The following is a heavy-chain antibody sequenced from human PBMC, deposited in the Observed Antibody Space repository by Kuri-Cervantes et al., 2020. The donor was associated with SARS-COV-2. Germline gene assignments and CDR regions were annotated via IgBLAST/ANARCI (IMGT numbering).Heavy chain of an antibody. CDR1: GGSVSSGSYY. J-gene: IGHJ5*02. V-gene: IGHV4-61*01. D-gene: IGHD5-24*01. CDR3: ARSARRDGYNYWSDP. CDR2: IYYSGST. Sequence: GSLRLSCTVSGGSVSSGSYYWSWIRQPPGKGLEWIGYIYYSGSTNYNPSLKSRVTISVDTSKNQFSLKLSSVTAADTAVYYRARSARRDGYNYWSDPWGQGTLVTVSS.